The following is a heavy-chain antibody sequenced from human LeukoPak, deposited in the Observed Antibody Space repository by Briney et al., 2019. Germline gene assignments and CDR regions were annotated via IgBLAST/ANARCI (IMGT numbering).Heavy chain of an antibody. CDR2: ISYDGSNK. Sequence: GRSLRLSCAASGFTFSSYAMHWVREAPGKGLEWVAVISYDGSNKYYADSVEGRFTISRDNSKNTLYLQMNSLRAEDTAVYYCASNKDPPIERLWLRLDYWGQGTLVTVSS. D-gene: IGHD5-18*01. J-gene: IGHJ4*02. CDR3: ASNKDPPIERLWLRLDY. V-gene: IGHV3-30-3*01. CDR1: GFTFSSYA.